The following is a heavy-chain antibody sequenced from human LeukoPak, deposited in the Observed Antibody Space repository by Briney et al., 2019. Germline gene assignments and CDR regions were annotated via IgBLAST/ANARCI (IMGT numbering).Heavy chain of an antibody. CDR1: VGSLRSGSYY. Sequence: PSQTLSLTCTVSVGSLRSGSYYWSWIRQDPGESLECIGYIYYSGISKYNPSLNSRVTISVDTSKNQFSLKLRSVTAADTAVYYCARAHLDDVEMVYAIRAFDIWGQGTLVTVSS. D-gene: IGHD2-8*01. CDR2: IYYSGIS. J-gene: IGHJ3*02. V-gene: IGHV4-31*03. CDR3: ARAHLDDVEMVYAIRAFDI.